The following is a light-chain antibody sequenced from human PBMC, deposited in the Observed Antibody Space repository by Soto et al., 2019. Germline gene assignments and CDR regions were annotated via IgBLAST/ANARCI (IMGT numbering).Light chain of an antibody. CDR3: QQYNSFPLT. V-gene: IGKV1-5*01. J-gene: IGKJ4*01. CDR2: DAS. CDR1: QSISSW. Sequence: DIQMTQSPSTLSASVGDRVTITCRASQSISSWLAWYQQKPGKAPKLLIYDASSLESGVPSRFSGSGSGTEVTLTISSLQPDDFATYYCQQYNSFPLTFGGGTKVEIK.